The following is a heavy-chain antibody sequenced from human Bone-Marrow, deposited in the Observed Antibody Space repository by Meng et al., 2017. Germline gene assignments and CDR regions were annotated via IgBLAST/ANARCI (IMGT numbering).Heavy chain of an antibody. D-gene: IGHD3-10*01. J-gene: IGHJ3*02. Sequence: ASVKVSCKASGYTFTSYDINWVRQATGQGLEWMGWMNPNSGNTGYAQKFQGRVTITRNTSISTAYMELSSLRSEDTAVYYCARAKPGGLLWFGELPDAFDIWGQGKRV. CDR1: GYTFTSYD. CDR2: MNPNSGNT. V-gene: IGHV1-8*03. CDR3: ARAKPGGLLWFGELPDAFDI.